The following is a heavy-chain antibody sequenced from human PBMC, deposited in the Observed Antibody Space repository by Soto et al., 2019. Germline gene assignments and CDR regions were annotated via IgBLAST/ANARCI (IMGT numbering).Heavy chain of an antibody. CDR2: ISWGGGTT. V-gene: IGHV3-9*01. D-gene: IGHD6-19*01. Sequence: EVQLVESGGGLVQPGGSLRLSCAASGFTFDDYAMHWVRQVPGKGLEWVSGISWGGGTTGYADSVKGRFTVSRDNAKXXXXXXXXXXXXXXXXXXXXXXXXXXGWFYNYFEFWGLGTLVTVSS. CDR3: XXXXXXGWFYNYFEF. J-gene: IGHJ4*02. CDR1: GFTFDDYA.